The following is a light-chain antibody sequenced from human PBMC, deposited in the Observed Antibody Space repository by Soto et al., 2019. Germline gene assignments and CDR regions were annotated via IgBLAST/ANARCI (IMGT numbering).Light chain of an antibody. Sequence: TKYRKSVAASIGDSVSITCLASQGISTYLGWYQQKEGKAHKXLIYAASSLQTGVPSRFRGNESGTELTINFCRLKPEDRGTDDGQQAISCPITIYQGTRIEVK. CDR1: QGISTY. CDR2: AAS. V-gene: IGKV1-12*01. CDR3: QQAISCPIT. J-gene: IGKJ5*01.